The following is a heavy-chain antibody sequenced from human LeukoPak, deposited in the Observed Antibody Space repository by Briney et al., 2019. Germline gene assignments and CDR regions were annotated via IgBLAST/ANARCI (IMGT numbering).Heavy chain of an antibody. CDR1: GGSFSGYY. D-gene: IGHD5-18*01. CDR2: INHSGST. V-gene: IGHV4-34*01. CDR3: AKASGYTYAYPFDY. Sequence: SETLSLTCAVYGGSFSGYYWSWIRQPPGEGLEWIGEINHSGSTNYNPSLKSRVTISVDTSKNQFSLKLSSVTAADTAVYYCAKASGYTYAYPFDYWGQGTLVTVSS. J-gene: IGHJ4*02.